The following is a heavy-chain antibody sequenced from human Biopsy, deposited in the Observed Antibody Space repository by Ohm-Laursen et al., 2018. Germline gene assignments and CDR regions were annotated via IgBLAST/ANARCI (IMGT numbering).Heavy chain of an antibody. Sequence: SETLSLTCTVSGDSVNTYNFYWTWIRQSPGKGLEWIGHIFYSGTTKYNPSLESRVTMSVDMPKNQFSLKLSSVTAADTAIYYCARGMRSSGWPYFDSWGQGTLVTVSS. CDR1: GDSVNTYNFY. J-gene: IGHJ4*02. D-gene: IGHD6-19*01. V-gene: IGHV4-61*01. CDR3: ARGMRSSGWPYFDS. CDR2: IFYSGTT.